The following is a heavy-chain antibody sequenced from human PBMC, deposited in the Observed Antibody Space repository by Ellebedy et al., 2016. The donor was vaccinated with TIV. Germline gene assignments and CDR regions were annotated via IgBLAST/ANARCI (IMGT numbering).Heavy chain of an antibody. J-gene: IGHJ4*02. CDR2: ISSSGSTI. D-gene: IGHD1-26*01. CDR3: ARSGEGGSYYGRYYFDY. V-gene: IGHV3-11*01. Sequence: GESLKISXAASGFTFSDYYMSWIRQAPGKGLEWVSYISSSGSTIYYADSVKGRFTISRDNAKNSLYLQMNSLRAEDTAVYYCARSGEGGSYYGRYYFDYWGQGTLVTVSS. CDR1: GFTFSDYY.